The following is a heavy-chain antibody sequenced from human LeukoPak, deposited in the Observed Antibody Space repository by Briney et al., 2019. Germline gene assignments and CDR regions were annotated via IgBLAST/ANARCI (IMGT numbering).Heavy chain of an antibody. CDR2: MNPNSGNT. J-gene: IGHJ3*02. CDR3: AVQLERRGAFDI. CDR1: GYTITSYD. V-gene: IGHV1-8*01. Sequence: ASVKVSYKASGYTITSYDINWVRQATGQGLEWMGWMNPNSGNTGYAQKFQGRVTMTRNTSISAAYMELSSLRSEDTAVYYCAVQLERRGAFDIWGQGTMVTVSS. D-gene: IGHD1-1*01.